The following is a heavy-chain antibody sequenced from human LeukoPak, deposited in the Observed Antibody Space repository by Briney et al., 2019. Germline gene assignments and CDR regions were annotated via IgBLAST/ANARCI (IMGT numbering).Heavy chain of an antibody. CDR3: ARDLGLGPKPPWYYFDY. CDR2: INPSGGST. CDR1: GGTFNTNG. J-gene: IGHJ4*02. Sequence: ASVKVSCKASGGTFNTNGITWVRQAPGQGLEWMGIINPSGGSTSYAQKFQGRVTMTRDTSTSTVYMELSSLRSEDTAVYYCARDLGLGPKPPWYYFDYWGQGTLVAVSS. V-gene: IGHV1-46*02. D-gene: IGHD2-2*03.